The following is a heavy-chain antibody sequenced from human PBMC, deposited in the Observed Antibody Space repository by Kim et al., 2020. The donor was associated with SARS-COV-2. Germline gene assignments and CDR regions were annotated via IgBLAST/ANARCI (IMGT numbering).Heavy chain of an antibody. J-gene: IGHJ6*02. V-gene: IGHV4-34*01. CDR3: ARGGRGSGSYYASYYYYGMDV. Sequence: SETLSLTCAVYGGSFSGYYWSWIRQPPGKGLEWIGEINHSGSTNYNPSLKSRVTISVDTSKNQFSLKLSSVTAADTAVYYCARGGRGSGSYYASYYYYGMDVWGQGTTVTVSS. CDR1: GGSFSGYY. CDR2: INHSGST. D-gene: IGHD3-10*01.